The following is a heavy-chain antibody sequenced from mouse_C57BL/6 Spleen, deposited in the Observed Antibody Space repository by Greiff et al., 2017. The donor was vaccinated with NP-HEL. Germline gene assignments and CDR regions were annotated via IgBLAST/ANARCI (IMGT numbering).Heavy chain of an antibody. J-gene: IGHJ2*01. CDR1: GFTFSDYG. CDR2: ISSGSSTI. Sequence: EVQLVESGGGLVKPGGSLKLSCAASGFTFSDYGMHWVRQAPEKGLEWVAYISSGSSTIYYADTVKGRFTISRDNAKNTLFLQMTSLRSEDTAMYYCARGYYSSSYYFDYWGQGTTLTVSS. CDR3: ARGYYSSSYYFDY. D-gene: IGHD1-1*01. V-gene: IGHV5-17*01.